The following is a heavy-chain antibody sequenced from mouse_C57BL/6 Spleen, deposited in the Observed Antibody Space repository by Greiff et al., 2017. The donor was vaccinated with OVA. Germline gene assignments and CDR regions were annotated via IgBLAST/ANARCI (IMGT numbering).Heavy chain of an antibody. CDR2: IYPGDGDT. D-gene: IGHD2-1*01. CDR3: ARSGYGNQYYFDY. V-gene: IGHV1-82*01. Sequence: LVESGPELVKPGASVKISCKASGYAFSSSWMNWVKQRPGKGLEWIGRIYPGDGDTNYNGKFKGKATLTADKSSSTAYMQLSSLTSEDSAVYFCARSGYGNQYYFDYGGQGTTLTVSS. CDR1: GYAFSSSW. J-gene: IGHJ2*01.